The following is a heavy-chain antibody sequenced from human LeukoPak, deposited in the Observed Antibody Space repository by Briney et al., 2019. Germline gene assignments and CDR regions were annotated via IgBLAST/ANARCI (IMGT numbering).Heavy chain of an antibody. CDR3: ARVRSSSWYDY. J-gene: IGHJ4*02. V-gene: IGHV3-74*01. Sequence: PGGSLRLSCATPGFTFSTSWMHWVRQAPGEGLVWVSRISSDGSTTTYADSVKGRFTISRDNAKNTLYLQMNSLRVEDTAVYYCARVRSSSWYDYWGQGALVTVSS. CDR1: GFTFSTSW. D-gene: IGHD6-13*01. CDR2: ISSDGSTT.